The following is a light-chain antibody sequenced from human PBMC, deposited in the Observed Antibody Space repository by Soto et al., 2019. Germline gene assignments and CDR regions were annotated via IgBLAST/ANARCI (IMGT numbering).Light chain of an antibody. V-gene: IGKV1-39*01. CDR1: QSISSY. CDR3: QQSYSTPWT. Sequence: DIQMTQSPSSLSASARARVTITCRASQSISSYLNWYQQKPGKAPKLLIYAASSLQSGVPSRFSGSGSGTDFTLTISSPQPEDFATYYCQQSYSTPWTFGQGTKVDIK. CDR2: AAS. J-gene: IGKJ1*01.